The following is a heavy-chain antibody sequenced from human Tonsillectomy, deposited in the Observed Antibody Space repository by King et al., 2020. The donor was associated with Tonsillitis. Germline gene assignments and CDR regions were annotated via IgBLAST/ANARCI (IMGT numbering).Heavy chain of an antibody. CDR2: INADGSDK. D-gene: IGHD1-26*01. Sequence: VQLVESGGGLVQPGGSLILSCATTGVTFSSYWMTWCREAPGKGLGGGADINADGSDKQYVGAVKGRVTISRDNAKDSLYLQMNSLRPEDTGVYYCARDLYTAWGAFDMWGRGTMVTVSS. V-gene: IGHV3-7*03. J-gene: IGHJ3*02. CDR3: ARDLYTAWGAFDM. CDR1: GVTFSSYW.